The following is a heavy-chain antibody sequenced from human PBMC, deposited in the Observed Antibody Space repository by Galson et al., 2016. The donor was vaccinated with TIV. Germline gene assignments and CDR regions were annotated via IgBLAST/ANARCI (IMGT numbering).Heavy chain of an antibody. Sequence: SLRLSCAVSGFTFSYAWMTWVRQAPGKGLEWVGRVRTKFDGGATDYAAVVQGRFTILRDDSKNMLYLQMKSLTTDDTGVYYCTTDNVVLGGHFYNGMELWGQGTTVVVSS. CDR2: VRTKFDGGAT. V-gene: IGHV3-15*01. CDR1: GFTFSYAW. D-gene: IGHD2-8*02. J-gene: IGHJ6*02. CDR3: TTDNVVLGGHFYNGMEL.